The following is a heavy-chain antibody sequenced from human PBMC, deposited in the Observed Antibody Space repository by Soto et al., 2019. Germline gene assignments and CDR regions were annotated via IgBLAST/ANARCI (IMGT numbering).Heavy chain of an antibody. D-gene: IGHD3-10*01. CDR2: INAGNGNT. Sequence: QVQLVQSGAEVKKPGASVKVSCKASGYTFTSYAMHWVRQAPGQRLEWMGWINAGNGNTKHSQKFQGRVTITRDTSASTAYMELSSLRSEDTAVYYCATTGRVLLWFGELSRDYWGQGTLVTVSS. V-gene: IGHV1-3*01. CDR1: GYTFTSYA. CDR3: ATTGRVLLWFGELSRDY. J-gene: IGHJ4*02.